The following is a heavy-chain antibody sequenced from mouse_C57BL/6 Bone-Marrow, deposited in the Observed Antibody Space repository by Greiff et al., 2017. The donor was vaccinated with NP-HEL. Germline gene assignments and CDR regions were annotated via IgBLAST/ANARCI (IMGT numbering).Heavy chain of an antibody. CDR2: INPGSGGT. J-gene: IGHJ4*01. CDR3: ARSGDGYYMDAMDY. Sequence: QVQLKQSGAELVRPGTSVKVSCKASGYAFTNYLIEWVKQRPGQGLEWIGVINPGSGGTNYNEKFKGKATLTADKSSSTAYMQLSSLTSEDSAVYFCARSGDGYYMDAMDYWGQGTSVTVSS. CDR1: GYAFTNYL. D-gene: IGHD2-3*01. V-gene: IGHV1-54*01.